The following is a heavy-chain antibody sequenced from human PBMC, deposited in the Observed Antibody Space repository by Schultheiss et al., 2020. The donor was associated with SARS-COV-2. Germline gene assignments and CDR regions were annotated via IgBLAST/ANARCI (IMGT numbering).Heavy chain of an antibody. D-gene: IGHD2-8*01. CDR3: AKDRGYCTNGVCYRGLGY. CDR2: ISGSGGST. V-gene: IGHV3-23*01. CDR1: GFTVRSNY. Sequence: GGSLRLSCAASGFTVRSNYMSWVRQAPGKGLEWVSAISGSGGSTYYADSVKGRFTISRDNSKNTLYLQMNSLRAEDTAVYYCAKDRGYCTNGVCYRGLGYWGQGTLVTVSS. J-gene: IGHJ4*02.